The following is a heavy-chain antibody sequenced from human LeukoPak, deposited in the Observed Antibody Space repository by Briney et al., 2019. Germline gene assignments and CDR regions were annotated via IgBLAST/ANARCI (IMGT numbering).Heavy chain of an antibody. V-gene: IGHV3-21*03. J-gene: IGHJ4*02. CDR1: GFTFSSYS. Sequence: AGGSLRLSCAASGFTFSSYSMNWVRQAPGKGLEWVSSISSSSSYIYYADSVKGRFTISRDNAKNSLYLQMNSLRAEDTAVYYCTAVRYADYEIDYWGQGTLVTVSS. CDR3: TAVRYADYEIDY. CDR2: ISSSSSYI. D-gene: IGHD4-17*01.